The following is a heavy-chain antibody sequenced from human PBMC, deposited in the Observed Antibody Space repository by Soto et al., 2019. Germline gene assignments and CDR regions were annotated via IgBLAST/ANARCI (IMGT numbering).Heavy chain of an antibody. CDR2: ISYDGSNK. J-gene: IGHJ3*02. D-gene: IGHD2-21*02. V-gene: IGHV3-30*18. CDR1: GFTFSSYG. Sequence: GGSLRLSCAASGFTFSSYGMHWVRQAPGKGLEWVAVISYDGSNKYCADSVKGRFTISRDNSKNTLYLQMNSLRAEDTAVYYCAKAMVVVTAISGGGGFDKWGQGTLVTVSS. CDR3: AKAMVVVTAISGGGGFDK.